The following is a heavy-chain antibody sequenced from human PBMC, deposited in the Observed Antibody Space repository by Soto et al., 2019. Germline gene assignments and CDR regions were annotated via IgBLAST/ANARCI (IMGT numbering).Heavy chain of an antibody. D-gene: IGHD4-17*01. J-gene: IGHJ4*02. CDR3: ARDYGDYPFDY. CDR2: INPNSGGT. Sequence: EASVKVSFKASGYTFTGYYMHWVRQAPGQGLEWMGWINPNSGGTNYAQKFQGRVTMTRDTSISTAYMELSRLRSDDTAVYYCARDYGDYPFDYWGQGTLVTVSS. V-gene: IGHV1-2*02. CDR1: GYTFTGYY.